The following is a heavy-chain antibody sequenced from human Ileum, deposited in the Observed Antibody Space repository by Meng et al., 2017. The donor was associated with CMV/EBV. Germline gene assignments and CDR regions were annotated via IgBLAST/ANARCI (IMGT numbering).Heavy chain of an antibody. J-gene: IGHJ5*02. D-gene: IGHD3-22*01. CDR2: ISSSGSAT. CDR1: AFTFRTNA. V-gene: IGHV3-23*01. CDR3: AKCGPYYYDA. Sequence: EVPLLESGGDVAQPGWSLRLSCKASAFTFRTNAMSWVRPAPGKGLEWVSTISSSGSATYYADSVKGRFTIFRDNSKNTLFLQVSNLRVEDTAVYYCAKCGPYYYDAWGQGTLVTVSS.